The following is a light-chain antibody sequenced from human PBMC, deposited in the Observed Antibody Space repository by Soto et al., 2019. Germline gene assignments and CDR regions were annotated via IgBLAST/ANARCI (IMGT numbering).Light chain of an antibody. V-gene: IGKV3-20*01. CDR2: GAS. J-gene: IGKJ3*01. Sequence: EIVLTQSPGTLSLSPGERATLSCRASQSVSSSYLAWYQQKPGQAPRLLIYGASSRATGIPDRFSGSGSGTDFTLTISILEPEYFAVYYCQQYGSLWFTFGPVTKVDIK. CDR3: QQYGSLWFT. CDR1: QSVSSSY.